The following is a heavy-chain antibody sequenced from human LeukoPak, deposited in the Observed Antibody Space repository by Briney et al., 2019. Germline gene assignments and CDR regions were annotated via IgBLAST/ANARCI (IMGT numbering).Heavy chain of an antibody. Sequence: PGGSLRLSCETSGFTFSRYAMTWVRQAPGKGLEWVSVISGSGVSTYYGDSVKGRFTISRDNSKNTLHLQMNSLRAEDTAVYYCARDHLGDSYSDFWGQGTLVTVSS. CDR3: ARDHLGDSYSDF. V-gene: IGHV3-23*01. D-gene: IGHD3-10*01. CDR1: GFTFSRYA. CDR2: ISGSGVST. J-gene: IGHJ4*02.